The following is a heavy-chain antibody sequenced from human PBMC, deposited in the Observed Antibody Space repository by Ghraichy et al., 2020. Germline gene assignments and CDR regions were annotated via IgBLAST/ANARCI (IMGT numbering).Heavy chain of an antibody. CDR1: GFTFRNYG. Sequence: GGSLRLSCAGSGFTFRNYGMSWVRQAPGKGLEWVSTLDGSGPTPYYADSVKGRFTISRDISRNTLYLQMDYLRAEDTAIYYCAKKYESSGYYQVFDYWGQGTLVTVSS. J-gene: IGHJ4*02. CDR3: AKKYESSGYYQVFDY. CDR2: LDGSGPTP. D-gene: IGHD3-22*01. V-gene: IGHV3-23*01.